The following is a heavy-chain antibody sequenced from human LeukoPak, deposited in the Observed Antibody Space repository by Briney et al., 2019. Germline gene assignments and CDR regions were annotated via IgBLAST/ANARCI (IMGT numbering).Heavy chain of an antibody. Sequence: GGSLRLSCTASGFTFSSYWMSWVRQAPGKGLEWVANIKKDGSEKYYVDSVKGRFTISRDNSKNTLYLQMNSLRAEDTAVYYCAKLVRGVIMAADYWGQGTLVTVSS. J-gene: IGHJ4*02. V-gene: IGHV3-7*03. CDR1: GFTFSSYW. D-gene: IGHD3-10*01. CDR3: AKLVRGVIMAADY. CDR2: IKKDGSEK.